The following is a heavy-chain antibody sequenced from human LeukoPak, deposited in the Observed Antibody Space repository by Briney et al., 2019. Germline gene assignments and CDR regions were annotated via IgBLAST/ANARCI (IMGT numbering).Heavy chain of an antibody. CDR2: IYDIGST. CDR3: ARLYSLSTALVVTPKVSSEI. V-gene: IGHV4-30-4*01. Sequence: PSETLSLTCAVSGGSISSGDYYWSWIRQPPGKGLEWIGNIYDIGSTFYNPSLKSRVTISVDTSKNQFSLKLSSVTAADTAVYYCARLYSLSTALVVTPKVSSEIWGQGTLVTVSS. CDR1: GGSISSGDYY. J-gene: IGHJ4*02. D-gene: IGHD2-21*02.